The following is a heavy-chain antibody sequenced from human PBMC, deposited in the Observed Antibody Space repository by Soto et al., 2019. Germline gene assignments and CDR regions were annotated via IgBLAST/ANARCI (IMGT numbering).Heavy chain of an antibody. CDR2: INPKSGDT. CDR1: GFSFSDYV. V-gene: IGHV1-2*02. Sequence: ASVKVSCKASGFSFSDYVIHWMRQAPGQGLEWMGWINPKSGDTGYAQKFQGRVTMTRDTSLDIVHMDLSGLTSDDAAVYYCARDTRGTRGFDEMDFWGQGTTVTVSS. D-gene: IGHD2-2*01. CDR3: ARDTRGTRGFDEMDF. J-gene: IGHJ6*02.